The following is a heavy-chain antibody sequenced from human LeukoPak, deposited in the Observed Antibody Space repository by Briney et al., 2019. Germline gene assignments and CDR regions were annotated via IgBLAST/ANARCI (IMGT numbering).Heavy chain of an antibody. D-gene: IGHD5-18*01. CDR3: ARVAYSYGRYDY. V-gene: IGHV4-34*01. J-gene: IGHJ4*02. CDR1: GGSFSGYY. CDR2: INHSGST. Sequence: PSETLSLTCAVYGGSFSGYYWSWIRQPPGKGLEWIGEINHSGSTNYNPSLKSRVTISVDTSKNQFSLKLSSVTAADTAVYYCARVAYSYGRYDYWGQGTLVTVSS.